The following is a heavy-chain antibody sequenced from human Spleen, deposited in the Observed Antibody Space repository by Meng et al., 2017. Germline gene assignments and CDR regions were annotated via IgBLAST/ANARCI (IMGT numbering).Heavy chain of an antibody. CDR2: IIPIFGTA. Sequence: VQLVHSGAEVKKPGSSGKVSCKASGGTFSSYAISWMRQAPGQGLEWMGGIIPIFGTANYAQKFQGRVTITADESTATAYMELRSLRSDDTAIYYCARRHSGYDPWGQGTLVTVSS. D-gene: IGHD5-12*01. J-gene: IGHJ5*02. CDR1: GGTFSSYA. CDR3: ARRHSGYDP. V-gene: IGHV1-69*01.